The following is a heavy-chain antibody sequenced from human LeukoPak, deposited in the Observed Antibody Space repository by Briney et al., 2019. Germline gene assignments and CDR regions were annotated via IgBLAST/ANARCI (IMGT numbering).Heavy chain of an antibody. CDR1: GYTFTSYY. CDR3: ARVYQAAGGYNAFDI. J-gene: IGHJ3*02. D-gene: IGHD6-13*01. V-gene: IGHV1-46*01. Sequence: ASVKVSCKASGYTFTSYYMHWVRQAPGQGLEWMGIINPSGGSTSYAQKFQGRVTMARDTSTSTVYMELSSLRSEDTAVYYCARVYQAAGGYNAFDIWGQGTMVTVSS. CDR2: INPSGGST.